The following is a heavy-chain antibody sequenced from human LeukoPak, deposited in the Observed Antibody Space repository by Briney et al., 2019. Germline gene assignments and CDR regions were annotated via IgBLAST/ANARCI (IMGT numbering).Heavy chain of an antibody. D-gene: IGHD3-10*01. CDR1: GYTFTSYY. CDR3: ARDPDRAHAFDI. CDR2: INPSGGST. J-gene: IGHJ3*02. V-gene: IGHV1-46*01. Sequence: ATVKVSCKASGYTFTSYYMRWVRQAPGQGLEWMGIINPSGGSTSYAQKFQGRVTMTRDMSTSTVYMELGSLRSEDTAVYYCARDPDRAHAFDIWGQGTMVTVSS.